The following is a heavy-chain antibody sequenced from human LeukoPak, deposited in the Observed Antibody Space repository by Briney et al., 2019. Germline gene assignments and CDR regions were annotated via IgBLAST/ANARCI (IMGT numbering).Heavy chain of an antibody. J-gene: IGHJ4*02. Sequence: GASVKVSCKASGYTFTSYAMHWVRQAPGQRLEWMGWINAGNGNTKYSQKFQGRVTITRDTSASTAYMELSSLRSEDTAVYYCARSVRVVLDWNVGYYFDYWGQGSLVTVSS. V-gene: IGHV1-3*01. CDR1: GYTFTSYA. CDR3: ARSVRVVLDWNVGYYFDY. CDR2: INAGNGNT. D-gene: IGHD1-1*01.